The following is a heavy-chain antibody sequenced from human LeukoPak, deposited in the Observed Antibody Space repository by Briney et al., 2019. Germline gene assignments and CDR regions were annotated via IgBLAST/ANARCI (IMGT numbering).Heavy chain of an antibody. J-gene: IGHJ4*02. V-gene: IGHV4-39*01. Sequence: PSETLSLTCTVSGGSISSSSYYWGWIRQPPGKGLEWIGSIYYSGSTYYNPSPKSRVTISVDTSKNQFSLKLSSVTAADTAVYYCARLGIQLWSDYFDYWGQGTLVTVSS. CDR2: IYYSGST. CDR3: ARLGIQLWSDYFDY. CDR1: GGSISSSSYY. D-gene: IGHD5-18*01.